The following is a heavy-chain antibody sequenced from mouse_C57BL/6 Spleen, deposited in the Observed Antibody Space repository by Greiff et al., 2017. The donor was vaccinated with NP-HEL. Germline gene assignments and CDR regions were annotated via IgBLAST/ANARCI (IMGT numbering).Heavy chain of an antibody. CDR3: VRQSFITTVVAPSYGAMDY. V-gene: IGHV10-1*01. J-gene: IGHJ4*01. Sequence: EVQLVESGGGLVQPKGSLKLSCAASGFSFNTYAMNWVRQAPGKGLEWVARIRSKSNNYATYYADSVKDRFTISRDDSESMLYLQMNNLKTEDTAMYYCVRQSFITTVVAPSYGAMDYWGQGTSVTVSS. D-gene: IGHD1-1*01. CDR1: GFSFNTYA. CDR2: IRSKSNNYAT.